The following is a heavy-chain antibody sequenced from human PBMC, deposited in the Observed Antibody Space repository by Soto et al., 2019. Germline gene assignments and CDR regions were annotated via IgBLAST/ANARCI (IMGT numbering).Heavy chain of an antibody. CDR3: ARQYSSSWYDYYGMDV. V-gene: IGHV3-23*01. J-gene: IGHJ6*02. CDR2: IGGSGGRI. CDR1: GITFSTYA. Sequence: LRLSCAASGITFSTYAMNWVRQAPGKGLEWVSAIGGSGGRIYYADPVKGRFTISRDNSKNTLYLQMNSLRAEDTAVYYCARQYSSSWYDYYGMDVWGQGTTVTVSS. D-gene: IGHD6-13*01.